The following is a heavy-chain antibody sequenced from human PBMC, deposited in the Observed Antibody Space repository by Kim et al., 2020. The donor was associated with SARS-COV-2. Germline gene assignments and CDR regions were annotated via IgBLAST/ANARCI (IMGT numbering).Heavy chain of an antibody. J-gene: IGHJ6*02. CDR3: ARLGGGSSSLVGVIFYYYGMDV. CDR2: IIPIFGTA. D-gene: IGHD6-6*01. CDR1: GGTFSSYA. Sequence: SVKVSCKASGGTFSSYAISWVRQAPGQGLEWMGGIIPIFGTANYAQKFQGRVTITADESTSTAYMELSSLRSEDTAVYYCARLGGGSSSLVGVIFYYYGMDVWGQGTTVTVSS. V-gene: IGHV1-69*13.